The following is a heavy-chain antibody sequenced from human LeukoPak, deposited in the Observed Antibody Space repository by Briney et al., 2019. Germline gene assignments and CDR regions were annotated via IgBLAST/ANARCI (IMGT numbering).Heavy chain of an antibody. J-gene: IGHJ4*02. CDR2: INTNTGNP. D-gene: IGHD5-18*01. CDR3: GRDPRLGIRGYTYGYIEY. Sequence: GASVKVSCKASGYSFTSNVISWVRQAPGQGLQWMGWINTNTGNPTYAQGFTGRYVFSLDTSVSTAYLQISGLTADDTAVYFCGRDPRLGIRGYTYGYIEYWGQGTLVTVSS. V-gene: IGHV7-4-1*02. CDR1: GYSFTSNV.